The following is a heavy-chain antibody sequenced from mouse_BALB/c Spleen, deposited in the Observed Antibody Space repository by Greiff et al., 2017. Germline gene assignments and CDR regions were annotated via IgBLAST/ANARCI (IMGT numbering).Heavy chain of an antibody. CDR1: GFTFSSYA. CDR3: ASNWDVFDY. V-gene: IGHV5-6-5*01. CDR2: ISSGGST. Sequence: VQLMESGGGLVKPGGSLKLSCAASGFTFSSYAMSWVRQTPEKRLEWVASISSGGSTYYPDSVKGRFTISRDNARNILYLQMSSLRSEDTAMYYCASNWDVFDYWGQGTTLTVSS. J-gene: IGHJ2*01. D-gene: IGHD4-1*02.